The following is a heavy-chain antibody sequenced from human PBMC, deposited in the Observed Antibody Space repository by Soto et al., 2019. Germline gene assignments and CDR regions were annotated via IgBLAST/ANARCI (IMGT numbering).Heavy chain of an antibody. CDR3: LRPFYDRDSRPPFDR. Sequence: EVQLVESGGGLVQPGGSLRLSCVASGFTFSRYWMHWVRQAPGKGLVWVSRINTDKSTLSYADSVEGRFTISRDNARNTLYLQMDSLRAEDTAIYYCLRPFYDRDSRPPFDRWGQGTLVTVSS. CDR1: GFTFSRYW. D-gene: IGHD3-22*01. J-gene: IGHJ4*02. CDR2: INTDKSTL. V-gene: IGHV3-74*01.